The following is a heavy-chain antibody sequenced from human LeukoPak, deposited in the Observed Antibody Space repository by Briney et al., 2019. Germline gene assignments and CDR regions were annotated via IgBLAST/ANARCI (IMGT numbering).Heavy chain of an antibody. Sequence: PGGSLRLSCAASGFTFSSYWMHWVRQAPGKGLVWVSRINSDGSSTSYADSVKGRFTISRDNAKNTLYLQMNSLRAEDTAVYYCARGAYGDYGFYAFDIWGQGTMVTVSS. V-gene: IGHV3-74*01. CDR2: INSDGSST. CDR1: GFTFSSYW. J-gene: IGHJ3*02. CDR3: ARGAYGDYGFYAFDI. D-gene: IGHD4-17*01.